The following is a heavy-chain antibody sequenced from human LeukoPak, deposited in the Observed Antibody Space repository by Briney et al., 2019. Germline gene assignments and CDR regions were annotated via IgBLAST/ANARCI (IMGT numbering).Heavy chain of an antibody. CDR2: INHSGST. CDR1: GGSISSSSYY. D-gene: IGHD2-2*01. CDR3: ARGRRYCSSTSCRNYYYYYYMDV. J-gene: IGHJ6*03. V-gene: IGHV4-39*07. Sequence: SETLSLTCTVSGGSISSSSYYWGWIRQPPGKGLEWIREINHSGSTNYNPSLKSRVTISVDTSKNQFSLKLSSVTAADTAVYYCARGRRYCSSTSCRNYYYYYYMDVWGKGTTVTVSS.